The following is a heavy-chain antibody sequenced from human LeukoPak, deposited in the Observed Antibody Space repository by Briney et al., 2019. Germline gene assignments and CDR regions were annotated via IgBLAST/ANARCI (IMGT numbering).Heavy chain of an antibody. CDR1: GYTFTGSY. Sequence: GASVKVSCKASGYTFTGSYVHWVRQAPGQGLEWMGWINPNSGVSNYAQKFRGRVTMTRDTSINTAYMELSRLTSDDTAVYYCARVKGRVFGVITTKEQYFDYWGQGTLVTVSS. CDR2: INPNSGVS. CDR3: ARVKGRVFGVITTKEQYFDY. J-gene: IGHJ4*02. V-gene: IGHV1-2*02. D-gene: IGHD3-3*01.